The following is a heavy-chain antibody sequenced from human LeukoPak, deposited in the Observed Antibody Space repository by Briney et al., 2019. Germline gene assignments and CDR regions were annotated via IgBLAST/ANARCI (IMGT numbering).Heavy chain of an antibody. CDR1: GYSFTSYW. CDR3: ARLKYSSSWYDSNYGMDV. J-gene: IGHJ6*02. CDR2: IYPGDSDT. Sequence: GESLKISCKGSGYSFTSYWIGWVRQMPGKGLEWVGIIYPGDSDTRYSPSFQGQVTISADKSISTAYLQWSSLKASDTAVYYCARLKYSSSWYDSNYGMDVWGQGTTVTVSS. V-gene: IGHV5-51*01. D-gene: IGHD6-13*01.